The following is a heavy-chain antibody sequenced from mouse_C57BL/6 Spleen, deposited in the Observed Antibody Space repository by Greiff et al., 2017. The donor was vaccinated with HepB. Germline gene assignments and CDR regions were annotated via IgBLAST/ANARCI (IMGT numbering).Heavy chain of an antibody. Sequence: EVQLQQSVAELVRPGASVKLSCTASGFTITNTYMHWVKQRPGQGLEWIGRIDPSDGNTNYDPKFQGKATITADTSSNTAYLQLSSLTSEDTAIYYCAQSGTWFAYWGQGTLVTVSA. J-gene: IGHJ3*01. CDR1: GFTITNTY. D-gene: IGHD1-3*01. CDR3: AQSGTWFAY. CDR2: IDPSDGNT. V-gene: IGHV14-3*01.